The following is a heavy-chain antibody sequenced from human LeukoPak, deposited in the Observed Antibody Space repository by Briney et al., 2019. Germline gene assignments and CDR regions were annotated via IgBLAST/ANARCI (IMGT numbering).Heavy chain of an antibody. D-gene: IGHD2-2*02. CDR2: ISGSGGST. Sequence: PGRSLRLSCAASGFTFSSYAMSWVRQAPGKGLEWVSAISGSGGSTYYADSVKGRFTISRDNSKNTLYLQMNSLRAEDTAAYYCAKDNGAIVPAAIPLDYWGQGTLVTVSS. CDR1: GFTFSSYA. CDR3: AKDNGAIVPAAIPLDY. V-gene: IGHV3-23*01. J-gene: IGHJ4*02.